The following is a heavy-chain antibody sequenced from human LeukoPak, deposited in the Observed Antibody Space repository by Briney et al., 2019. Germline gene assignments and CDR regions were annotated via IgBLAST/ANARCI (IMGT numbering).Heavy chain of an antibody. V-gene: IGHV2-5*01. Sequence: SGPTLVNPTQTLTLTCTFSGFSLSTSGVGVGWIRQPPGKALEWLALIYWNDDKRYSPSLKSRLTITKDTSKNQVVLTMTNMDPVDTATYYCAHRRSDYYDSSGSLSAFDIWGQGTMVTVSS. D-gene: IGHD3-22*01. CDR3: AHRRSDYYDSSGSLSAFDI. J-gene: IGHJ3*02. CDR2: IYWNDDK. CDR1: GFSLSTSGVG.